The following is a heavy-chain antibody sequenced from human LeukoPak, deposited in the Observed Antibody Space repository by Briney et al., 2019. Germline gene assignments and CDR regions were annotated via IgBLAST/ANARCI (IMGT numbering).Heavy chain of an antibody. V-gene: IGHV1-2*02. D-gene: IGHD6-19*01. J-gene: IGHJ6*02. CDR1: GYTFTGYY. Sequence: ASVKVSCKASGYTFTGYYMHWVRQAPGQGLEWMGWINPNSGGTNYAQKFQGRVTMTRDTSISTAYMELSRLRSDDTAVYYCARAYESYVSGWYYGMDVWGQGTTVTVSS. CDR2: INPNSGGT. CDR3: ARAYESYVSGWYYGMDV.